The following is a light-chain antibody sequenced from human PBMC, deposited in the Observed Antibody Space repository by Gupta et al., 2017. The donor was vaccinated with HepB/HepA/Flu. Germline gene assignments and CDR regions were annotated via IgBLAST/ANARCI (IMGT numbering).Light chain of an antibody. J-gene: IGKJ1*01. Sequence: AIRMTHSPSSLSASIGDRVTITGRASQDISGFFAWYQQNPGKAPNLLINGSTMAQRGPPSRFSSSGFAADITLTISVRPSEDFVKYCCEQDYSYPRTFGQGTXLE. CDR1: QDISGF. V-gene: IGKV1-8*01. CDR2: GST. CDR3: EQDYSYPRT.